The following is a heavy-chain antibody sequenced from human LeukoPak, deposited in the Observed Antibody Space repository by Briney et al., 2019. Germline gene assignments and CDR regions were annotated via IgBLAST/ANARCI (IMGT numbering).Heavy chain of an antibody. Sequence: PSETLSLTCTVSGGSISTYYWSWIRQPPGKGLEWIGNIYNSGSTNYNPSLKSRATIAVDTSKNQFSLKLRSVTAADTAVYYCARDRGQWLAHYYYMDVWGKGTTVTVSS. CDR2: IYNSGST. J-gene: IGHJ6*03. V-gene: IGHV4-59*01. D-gene: IGHD6-19*01. CDR3: ARDRGQWLAHYYYMDV. CDR1: GGSISTYY.